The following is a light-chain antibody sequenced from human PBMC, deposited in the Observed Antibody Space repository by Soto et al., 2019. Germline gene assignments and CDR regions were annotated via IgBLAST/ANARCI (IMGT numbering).Light chain of an antibody. J-gene: IGLJ1*01. CDR3: SSFTGASTI. Sequence: QSVLTQPPSASRSPGQSVTISCTGTSSDVGGYNYVSWYQQHPGKAPKLVIYEVTKRPSGVPDRFSGSKSGNTASLTVSGLQAEDEADYYCSSFTGASTIFGTGTKVTVL. V-gene: IGLV2-8*02. CDR2: EVT. CDR1: SSDVGGYNY.